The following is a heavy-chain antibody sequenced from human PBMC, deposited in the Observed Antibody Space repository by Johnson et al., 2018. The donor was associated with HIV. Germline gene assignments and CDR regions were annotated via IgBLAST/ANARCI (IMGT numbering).Heavy chain of an antibody. Sequence: VQLVESGGGLVQPGGSLRLSCAASGFTVSSNYMSWVRQAPGKGLEWVSVIYSGGSTYYADSVKGRFTISRDNSKNTLYLQMKRLGAEDTAGYYCATGDGRGALDIWGQGTMVTVSS. CDR1: GFTVSSNY. J-gene: IGHJ3*02. CDR3: ATGDGRGALDI. V-gene: IGHV3-66*02. D-gene: IGHD7-27*01. CDR2: IYSGGST.